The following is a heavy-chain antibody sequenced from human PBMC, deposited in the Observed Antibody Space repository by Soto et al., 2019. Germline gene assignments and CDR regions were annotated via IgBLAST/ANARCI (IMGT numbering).Heavy chain of an antibody. CDR3: ARDLWVLRYFDWSNYFDY. Sequence: ASVKVSCKASGYTFTSYYMHWVRQAPGQGLEWMGIINPSGGSTSYAQKFQGRVTMTSDTSTSTVYMELSSLRSEDTAVYYCARDLWVLRYFDWSNYFDYWGQGTLVTVSS. V-gene: IGHV1-46*03. D-gene: IGHD3-9*01. CDR2: INPSGGST. J-gene: IGHJ4*02. CDR1: GYTFTSYY.